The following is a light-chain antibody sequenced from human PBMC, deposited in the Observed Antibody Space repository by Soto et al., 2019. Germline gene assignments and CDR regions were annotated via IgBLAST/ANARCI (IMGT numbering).Light chain of an antibody. CDR2: GAS. CDR3: QQYNNWPWT. J-gene: IGKJ1*01. CDR1: QSVSSN. V-gene: IGKV3-15*01. Sequence: EIVMTQSPATLSVSPGERATLSCRASQSVSSNLAWYQQKPGQAPRLLIYGASTRATGVPDRFSGSGSGTEFTLTISSLQSEDFEVYYCQQYNNWPWTLGQGTKVDIK.